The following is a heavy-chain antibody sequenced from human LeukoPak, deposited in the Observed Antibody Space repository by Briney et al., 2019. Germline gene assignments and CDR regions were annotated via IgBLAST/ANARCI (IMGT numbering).Heavy chain of an antibody. CDR3: ARKGQQLNAFDP. CDR2: VHTSGST. V-gene: IGHV4-61*02. Sequence: SQTLSLTCTVSGDSISSGSYYWSWIRQPAGKGLEWLGRVHTSGSTNYNPSLKSRLTISADTSKNQFSLNLSSVTAADTAVYYCARKGQQLNAFDPWGQGTLVAVSS. CDR1: GDSISSGSYY. J-gene: IGHJ5*02. D-gene: IGHD6-13*01.